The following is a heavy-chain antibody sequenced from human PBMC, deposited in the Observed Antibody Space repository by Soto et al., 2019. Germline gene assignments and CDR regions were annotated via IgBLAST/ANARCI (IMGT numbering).Heavy chain of an antibody. D-gene: IGHD6-13*01. J-gene: IGHJ6*02. V-gene: IGHV3-23*01. CDR2: ISGSGGST. CDR1: GFAFSGDA. CDR3: AKGGMDIAAAVYYYYYGMDV. Sequence: PGGSLRLSCAACGFAFSGDAMSWVRQAPGKGLEWVSAISGSGGSTYYADSVKGRFTISRDNSKNTLYLQMNSLRAEDTAVYYCAKGGMDIAAAVYYYYYGMDVWGQGTTVTVSS.